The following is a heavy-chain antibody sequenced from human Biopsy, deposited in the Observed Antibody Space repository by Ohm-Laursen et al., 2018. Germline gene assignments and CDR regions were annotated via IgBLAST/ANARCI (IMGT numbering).Heavy chain of an antibody. CDR3: VRGVDYYDPYHYYALDV. D-gene: IGHD3-22*01. J-gene: IGHJ6*02. CDR2: IYYTGST. Sequence: SDTLSLTCAVTYGSISGHFWSWIRQAPGKGLEWIGYIYYTGSTNYNPSVKSRVTIPVDTSKNQFSLKLNSVTAADTAVYYCVRGVDYYDPYHYYALDVWGQGTTVTVSS. CDR1: YGSISGHF. V-gene: IGHV4-59*11.